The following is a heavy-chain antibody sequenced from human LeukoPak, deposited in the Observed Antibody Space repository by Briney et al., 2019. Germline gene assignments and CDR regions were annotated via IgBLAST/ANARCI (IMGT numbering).Heavy chain of an antibody. J-gene: IGHJ4*02. Sequence: GSLRLSCAASGFTFGSYAMTWVRQPPGKGLEWIGEINHSGSTNYNPSLKSRVTISVDTSKNQFSLKLSSVTAADTAVYYCARQLWSSYFDYWGQGTLVTVSS. CDR3: ARQLWSSYFDY. V-gene: IGHV4-34*01. CDR2: INHSGST. D-gene: IGHD5-18*01. CDR1: GFTFGSYA.